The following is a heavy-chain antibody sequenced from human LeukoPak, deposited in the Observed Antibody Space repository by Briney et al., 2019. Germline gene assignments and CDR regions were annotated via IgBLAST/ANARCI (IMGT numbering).Heavy chain of an antibody. CDR1: GFTFTQCS. Sequence: PGRSLRLSCTASGFTFTQCSMHWVRQAPGKGLEWVAVISYDGSRKYYADSVKGRFTISRDNSKNTLYLQMNSLRAEDTAVYYCAKDGPNHYFDYWGQGTLVTVSS. CDR3: AKDGPNHYFDY. V-gene: IGHV3-30-3*01. CDR2: ISYDGSRK. J-gene: IGHJ4*02.